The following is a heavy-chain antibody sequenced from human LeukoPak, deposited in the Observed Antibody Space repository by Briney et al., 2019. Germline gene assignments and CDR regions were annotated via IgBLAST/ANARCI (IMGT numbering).Heavy chain of an antibody. CDR1: GGSISSYY. Sequence: SETLSLTCTVSGGSISSYYWSWIRQPPGKGLEWIGYIYYSGSTNYNPSLKSRVTISVDTSKNQFSLKLSSVTAADTAVYYCARSYDILTGYGATPYVDYWGQGTLVTVSS. J-gene: IGHJ4*02. CDR3: ARSYDILTGYGATPYVDY. CDR2: IYYSGST. V-gene: IGHV4-59*12. D-gene: IGHD3-9*01.